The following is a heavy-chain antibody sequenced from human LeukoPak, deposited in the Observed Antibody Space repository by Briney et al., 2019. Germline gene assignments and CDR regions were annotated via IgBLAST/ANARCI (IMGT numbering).Heavy chain of an antibody. D-gene: IGHD3-10*01. CDR2: INHSGST. CDR3: AIGGAFDI. V-gene: IGHV4-34*01. CDR1: GGSISSYY. J-gene: IGHJ3*02. Sequence: PSETLSLTCTVSGGSISSYYWSWIRQPPGKGLEWIGEINHSGSTNYNPSLKSRVTISVDTSKNQFSLKLSSVTAADTAVYYCAIGGAFDIWGQGTMVTVSS.